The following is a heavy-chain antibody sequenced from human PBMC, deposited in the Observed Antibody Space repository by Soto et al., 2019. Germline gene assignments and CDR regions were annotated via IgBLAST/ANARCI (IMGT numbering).Heavy chain of an antibody. CDR1: GFTFSSYG. D-gene: IGHD1-1*01. CDR2: IWYDGSNK. V-gene: IGHV3-33*01. J-gene: IGHJ4*02. CDR3: ARFNDAFEY. Sequence: QVQLVESGGGVVQPGRSLRLSCAASGFTFSSYGMHWVRQAPGKGLAWVAVIWYDGSNKNYADSVKGRFTISRDNSKKTVYLQMNRLRAEDTAVYDWARFNDAFEYWGQGTLVTVSS.